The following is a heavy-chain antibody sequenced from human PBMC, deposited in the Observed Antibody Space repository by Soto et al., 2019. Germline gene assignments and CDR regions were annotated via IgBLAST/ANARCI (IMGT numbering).Heavy chain of an antibody. D-gene: IGHD3-3*01. CDR1: GFTFSTYA. V-gene: IGHV3-30-3*01. CDR2: ISYDGSNK. J-gene: IGHJ4*02. CDR3: ARDKRDLRFLEWSYYFDF. Sequence: QVQLVESGGGVMEPGRSRRLSCAASGFTFSTYAMHWVRKAPGKGLERVAVISYDGSNKYYADSVKGRFTISRDNSKNTLYLQMISLRAEDTAVYYCARDKRDLRFLEWSYYFDFWGQGTLVTVSS.